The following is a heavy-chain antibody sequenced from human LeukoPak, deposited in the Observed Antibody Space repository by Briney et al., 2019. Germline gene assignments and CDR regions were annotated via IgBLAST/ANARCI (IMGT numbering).Heavy chain of an antibody. CDR2: ISYSGDST. J-gene: IGHJ4*02. CDR3: AKDFRIGYSAHFDY. CDR1: GFTFSSYS. Sequence: GGSLRLSCVASGFTFSSYSMTWVRQAPGKGLEGVSIISYSGDSTFYADSVKGRFSISRDNSKNTLYLQMDSLRGEDTAVYYCAKDFRIGYSAHFDYWGQGALVTVSS. D-gene: IGHD2-21*01. V-gene: IGHV3-23*01.